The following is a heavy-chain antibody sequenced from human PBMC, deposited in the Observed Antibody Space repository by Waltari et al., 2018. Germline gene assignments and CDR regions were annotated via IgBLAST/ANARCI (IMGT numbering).Heavy chain of an antibody. V-gene: IGHV7-4-1*02. CDR2: INTKTGNP. CDR3: ARGIQLWGRGSWYFDN. CDR1: GYIFTNYA. D-gene: IGHD3-16*01. J-gene: IGHJ4*02. Sequence: QVQLVHSGSELKTTGASVKVSCKASGYIFTNYAMNWVRQATGQGLEWMAWINTKTGNPTYAQGFRGRFVFSLDTSVSTASLQISSLKAEDTAVYYCARGIQLWGRGSWYFDNWGQGTLVTVSS.